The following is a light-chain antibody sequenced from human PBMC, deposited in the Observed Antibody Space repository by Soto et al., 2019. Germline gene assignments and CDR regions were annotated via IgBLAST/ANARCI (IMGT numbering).Light chain of an antibody. V-gene: IGKV3-15*01. Sequence: EIVMTQPPATLSVSPGARATLSCRASQSVSSNLAWYQQKPGQTPKLLIYVASTRATGIPARFSGSGSGTEFTLTISSLQSEDFAVYYCQQYNVWPLTFGGGTKVEFK. CDR1: QSVSSN. J-gene: IGKJ4*01. CDR3: QQYNVWPLT. CDR2: VAS.